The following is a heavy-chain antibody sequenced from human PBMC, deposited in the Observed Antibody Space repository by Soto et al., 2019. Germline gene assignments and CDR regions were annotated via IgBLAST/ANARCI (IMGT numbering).Heavy chain of an antibody. CDR2: INPNSGGT. CDR3: ARDKGGVGAKTGSAWDY. CDR1: GYTFTGYY. V-gene: IGHV1-2*02. Sequence: GASVKVSCKASGYTFTGYYMHWVRQAPGQGLEWMGWINPNSGGTNYAQKFQGRVTMTRDTSISTAYMELSRLRSDDTAVYYCARDKGGVGAKTGSAWDYWGQGTLVTVSS. J-gene: IGHJ4*02. D-gene: IGHD1-26*01.